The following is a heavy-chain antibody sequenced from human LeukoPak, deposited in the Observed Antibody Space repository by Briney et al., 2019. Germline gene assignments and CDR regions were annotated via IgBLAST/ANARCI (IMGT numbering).Heavy chain of an antibody. D-gene: IGHD6-19*01. CDR3: APPYIAVADKDAFDI. V-gene: IGHV1-69*04. J-gene: IGHJ3*02. CDR2: IIPILGIA. Sequence: ASVKVSCKASGGTFSSYAISWVRQAPGQGLEWMGRIIPILGIANYAQKFQGRVTITADKSTSTAYMELSSLRSEDTAVYYCAPPYIAVADKDAFDIWGQGTMVTVSS. CDR1: GGTFSSYA.